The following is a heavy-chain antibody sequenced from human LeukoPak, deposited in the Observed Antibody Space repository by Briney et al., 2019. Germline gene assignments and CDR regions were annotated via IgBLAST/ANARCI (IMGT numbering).Heavy chain of an antibody. V-gene: IGHV3-74*01. CDR2: TNRDGSAT. CDR3: VAQPSXSXXXXFDP. Sequence: GGPLRLSCAASGFTFSNYWMHWVRQAPGKGLVWVSRTNRDGSATNYADSVKGRLTMSRDNAKNTLYLQMNSLRVEDTAVYYCVAQPSXSXXXXFDPWGQGTLVSVS. J-gene: IGHJ5*02. D-gene: IGHD1-26*01. CDR1: GFTFSNYW.